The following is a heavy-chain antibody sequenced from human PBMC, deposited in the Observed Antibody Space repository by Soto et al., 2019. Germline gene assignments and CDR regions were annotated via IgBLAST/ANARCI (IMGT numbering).Heavy chain of an antibody. D-gene: IGHD3-3*01. CDR2: IYYSGST. J-gene: IGHJ4*02. CDR3: ARLRFLEWLSIDFDY. Sequence: SETLSLTCTVSGGSISSYYWSWIRQPPGKGLEWIGYIYYSGSTTYNPSLKSRVTISVDTSRNQLSLKLSSVTAADTAVYYCARLRFLEWLSIDFDYWGQGTLVTVSS. V-gene: IGHV4-59*01. CDR1: GGSISSYY.